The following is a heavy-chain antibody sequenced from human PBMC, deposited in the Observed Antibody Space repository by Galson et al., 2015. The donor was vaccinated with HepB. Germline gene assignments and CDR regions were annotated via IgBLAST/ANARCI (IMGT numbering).Heavy chain of an antibody. Sequence: SVKVSCKASGFKFSDYGINWVRQAPGQGLEWMGWISGYNGNTNYAQNFQDRVTMTTDTSTNTVYMEAKNLRFDDTAVYYCARDYSMSTRKWFDPWGQGTLVTVSS. CDR1: GFKFSDYG. D-gene: IGHD2-2*01. V-gene: IGHV1-18*01. CDR3: ARDYSMSTRKWFDP. J-gene: IGHJ5*02. CDR2: ISGYNGNT.